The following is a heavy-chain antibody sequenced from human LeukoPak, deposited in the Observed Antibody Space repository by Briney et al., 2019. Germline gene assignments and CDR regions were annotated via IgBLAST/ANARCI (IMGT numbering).Heavy chain of an antibody. Sequence: GGSLRLSCAASGFTFSSYAMHWVRQAPGKGLQWVAVISYDGSNKYYADSAKGRFTISRDNSKNTLYLQMNSLRAEDTAVYYCARDLVNYGDYVGYFDYWGQGTLVTVSS. CDR3: ARDLVNYGDYVGYFDY. V-gene: IGHV3-30*04. CDR1: GFTFSSYA. CDR2: ISYDGSNK. D-gene: IGHD4-17*01. J-gene: IGHJ4*02.